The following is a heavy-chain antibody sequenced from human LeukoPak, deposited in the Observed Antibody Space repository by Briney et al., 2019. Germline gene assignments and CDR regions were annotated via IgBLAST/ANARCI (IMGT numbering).Heavy chain of an antibody. J-gene: IGHJ4*02. CDR3: ARSRPGYPSLG. Sequence: PGRSLRLSCTGSGFTFRNYGMHWVRQAPGQGLEWVAVISNGGTHLYYADSVKGRFTISRDNSKNTLYLQMNSLRAEDTAVYYCARSRPGYPSLGWGQGTLVTVSS. CDR2: ISNGGTHL. V-gene: IGHV3-33*08. D-gene: IGHD3-16*01. CDR1: GFTFRNYG.